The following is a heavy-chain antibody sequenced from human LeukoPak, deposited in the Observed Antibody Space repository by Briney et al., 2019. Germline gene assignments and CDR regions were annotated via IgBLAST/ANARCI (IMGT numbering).Heavy chain of an antibody. CDR3: AKGSAYADF. D-gene: IGHD3-3*01. CDR1: GFTFSSYV. Sequence: GGSLRLSCAAFGFTFSSYVMSWVRQAPGKGLEWVSTISGSGGSTYYADSAKGRFTISRDNPKNTLSLQMNSLRAEDTAVYYCAKGSAYADFWGQGTLVTVSS. V-gene: IGHV3-23*01. J-gene: IGHJ4*02. CDR2: ISGSGGST.